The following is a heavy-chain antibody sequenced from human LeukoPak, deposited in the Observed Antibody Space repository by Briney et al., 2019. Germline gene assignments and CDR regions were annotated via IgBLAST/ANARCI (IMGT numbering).Heavy chain of an antibody. D-gene: IGHD3-22*01. CDR1: GFTFSSYA. CDR3: ASDSSGYYLIDY. CDR2: ISYDGSNK. J-gene: IGHJ4*02. V-gene: IGHV3-30-3*01. Sequence: GRSLRLSCAASGFTFSSYAMHWVRQAPGKGLEWVAVISYDGSNKYYADSVKGRFTISRDNSKNTLYLQMNSLRAEDTAVYYCASDSSGYYLIDYWGQGTLVTASS.